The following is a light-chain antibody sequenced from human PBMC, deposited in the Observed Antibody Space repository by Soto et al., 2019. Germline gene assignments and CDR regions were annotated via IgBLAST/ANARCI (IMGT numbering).Light chain of an antibody. CDR2: HNN. CDR1: SSNIGAGYH. CDR3: QSYDSSLSGYV. J-gene: IGLJ1*01. V-gene: IGLV1-40*01. Sequence: QSVLTQSPSVSGAPGQRVTISCTGSSSNIGAGYHVHWYQQLPGTAPKLLISHNNNRPSGVPDRFSGSKSDSSASLAITGLQAEDEADYYCQSYDSSLSGYVFGTGTKLTVL.